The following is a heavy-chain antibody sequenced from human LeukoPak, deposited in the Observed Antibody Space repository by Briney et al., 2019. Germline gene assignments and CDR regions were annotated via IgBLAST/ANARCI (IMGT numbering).Heavy chain of an antibody. D-gene: IGHD6-13*01. J-gene: IGHJ4*02. CDR2: ISEDGVNK. V-gene: IGHV3-30*18. CDR1: GFTFSNYG. CDR3: AKDRETTASGTFDY. Sequence: GGSLRLSCAASGFTFSNYGMHCVRQAPGKGLEWVAGISEDGVNKYYADSVKARFTISRDNSNNTLFLQMNNLRADDTAVYYCAKDRETTASGTFDYWGQGVLVTVSP.